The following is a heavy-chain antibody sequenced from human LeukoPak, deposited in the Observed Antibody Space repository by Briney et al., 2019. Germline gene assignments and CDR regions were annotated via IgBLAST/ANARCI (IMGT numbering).Heavy chain of an antibody. CDR2: ISGSGGST. CDR1: GFTFSSYV. Sequence: GGSLRLSCAASGFTFSSYVMSWVRQAPGKGLEWVSAISGSGGSTYYADSVKGRFTISRDNSKNTLYLQMNSLRAEDTAVYYCANGIAVAGTLLSFDYWGQGTLVTVSS. V-gene: IGHV3-23*01. D-gene: IGHD6-19*01. CDR3: ANGIAVAGTLLSFDY. J-gene: IGHJ4*02.